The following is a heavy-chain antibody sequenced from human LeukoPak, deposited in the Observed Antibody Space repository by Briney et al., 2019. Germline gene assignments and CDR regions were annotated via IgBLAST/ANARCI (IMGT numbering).Heavy chain of an antibody. CDR1: GYSFTSYW. CDR3: ARQGVYVDTAMVSDY. CDR2: IYPGDSDT. Sequence: GESLKISCKGSGYSFTSYWIGWVRQMPGKGLEWMGTIYPGDSDTRYSPSFQGQVPISADKSISTAYLQWSSLKASDTAMYYCARQGVYVDTAMVSDYWGQGTLVTVSS. D-gene: IGHD5-18*01. V-gene: IGHV5-51*01. J-gene: IGHJ4*02.